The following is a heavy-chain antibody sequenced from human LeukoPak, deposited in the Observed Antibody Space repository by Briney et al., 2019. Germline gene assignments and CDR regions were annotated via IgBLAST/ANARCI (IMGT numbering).Heavy chain of an antibody. CDR2: IYYSGST. D-gene: IGHD6-19*01. CDR1: GGSISSSSYY. CDR3: ARHTLIAVATGWFDP. V-gene: IGHV4-39*01. J-gene: IGHJ5*02. Sequence: PSETLSLTCTVSGGSISSSSYYWGWIRQPPGKGLEWIGSIYYSGSTYYNPSLKSRVTISVDTSKNQFPLKLSSVTAADTAVYYCARHTLIAVATGWFDPWGQGTLVTVSS.